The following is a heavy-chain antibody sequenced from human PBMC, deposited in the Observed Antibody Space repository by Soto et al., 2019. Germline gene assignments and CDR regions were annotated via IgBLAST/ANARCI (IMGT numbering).Heavy chain of an antibody. CDR3: ARGGGYHDY. D-gene: IGHD1-26*01. V-gene: IGHV4-59*01. Sequence: QVQLQESGPGLVKPSETLSLTCTVSGGSMSSYYWNWIRQPPGRGLEWIGYINDSGSAYYNPSLKSRVTISVDTFENQFSLKLTSVTAADTAVYYCARGGGYHDYWGQGTLVTVSS. J-gene: IGHJ4*03. CDR1: GGSMSSYY. CDR2: INDSGSA.